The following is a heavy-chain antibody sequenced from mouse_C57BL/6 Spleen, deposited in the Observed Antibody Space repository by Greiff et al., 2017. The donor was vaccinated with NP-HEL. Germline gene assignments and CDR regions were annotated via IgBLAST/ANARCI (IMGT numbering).Heavy chain of an antibody. V-gene: IGHV5-9*04. J-gene: IGHJ3*01. CDR1: GFTFSSYT. Sequence: EVKLVESGGGLVKPGGSLKLSCAASGFTFSSYTMSWVRQTPEKRLEWVATISRGGGNTYYPDSVKGRFTISRDNAKNTLYLQMSSLRSEDTAVYYWARHGDWDGFAYWGQGTLVTVSA. CDR3: ARHGDWDGFAY. CDR2: ISRGGGNT. D-gene: IGHD4-1*01.